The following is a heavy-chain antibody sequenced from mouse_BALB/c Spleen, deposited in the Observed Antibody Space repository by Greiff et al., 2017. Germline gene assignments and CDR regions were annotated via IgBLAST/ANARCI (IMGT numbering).Heavy chain of an antibody. V-gene: IGHV14-1*02. J-gene: IGHJ2*01. CDR2: IDPENGNT. CDR1: GFNIKDYY. Sequence: EVQLQQSGAELVRPGALVKLSCKASGFNIKDYYMHWVKQRPEQGLEWIGWIDPENGNTIYDPKFQGKASITADTSSNTAYLQLSSLTSEDTAVYYCAPLTTVVDHFDYWGQGTTLTVSS. D-gene: IGHD1-1*01. CDR3: APLTTVVDHFDY.